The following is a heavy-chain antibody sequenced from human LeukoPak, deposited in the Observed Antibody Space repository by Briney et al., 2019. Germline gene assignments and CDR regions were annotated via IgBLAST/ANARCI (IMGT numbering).Heavy chain of an antibody. CDR2: ISSSGSTI. CDR3: ARDRTGNYDAFDV. J-gene: IGHJ3*01. CDR1: GFTFSSYS. Sequence: PGGSLRLSCATSGFTFSSYSMSWVRQAPGKGLEWVSYISSSGSTIYYAASVKGRFTISRDDSKNTLYLQMNSLGAEDTALYYCARDRTGNYDAFDVWGQGTTVTVSS. V-gene: IGHV3-48*01. D-gene: IGHD1-7*01.